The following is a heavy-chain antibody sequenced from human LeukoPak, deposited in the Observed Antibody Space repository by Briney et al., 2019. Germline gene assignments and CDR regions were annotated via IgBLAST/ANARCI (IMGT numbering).Heavy chain of an antibody. J-gene: IGHJ4*02. CDR1: GGSINSGGYY. D-gene: IGHD4-23*01. Sequence: SETLSLTCTVSGGSINSGGYYWAWIRQPPGKGLEWIGSIYYSGSTYYNPSLKSRVTISVDTSKNQFSLKLSSVTAADTAVYYCARDLLNEGNHLDYWGQGTLVTVSS. CDR3: ARDLLNEGNHLDY. V-gene: IGHV4-39*07. CDR2: IYYSGST.